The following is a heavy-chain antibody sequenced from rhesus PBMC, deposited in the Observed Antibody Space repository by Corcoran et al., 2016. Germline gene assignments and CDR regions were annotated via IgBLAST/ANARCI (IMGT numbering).Heavy chain of an antibody. J-gene: IGHJ4*01. Sequence: QVQLVQSGAEVKKPGASVKVSCKASGFTFGSYAISWVRQAPGQGLEWMGVIIPLVGITNYAEKFQGRVTIPADTSTSTAYMELSSLRSEDTAVYYCARGWYCSSTYCSDIYFDYWGQGVLVTVSS. V-gene: IGHV1-198*02. CDR2: IIPLVGIT. D-gene: IGHD2-15*01. CDR3: ARGWYCSSTYCSDIYFDY. CDR1: GFTFGSYA.